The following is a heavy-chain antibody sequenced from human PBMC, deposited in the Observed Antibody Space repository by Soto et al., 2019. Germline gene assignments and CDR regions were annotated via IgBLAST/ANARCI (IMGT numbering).Heavy chain of an antibody. D-gene: IGHD6-6*01. CDR3: AKVRDSSSLHYFDY. J-gene: IGHJ4*02. Sequence: GSLRLSCAASVVTFSHDWMRWVRHAPGKGLEWVGRIKSKTDGWTTDYDATVKGRFNISRDDSKNTLYLQMNSLRAEDTAVYYCAKVRDSSSLHYFDYWGQGTLVTVSS. CDR2: IKSKTDGWTT. V-gene: IGHV3-15*01. CDR1: VVTFSHDW.